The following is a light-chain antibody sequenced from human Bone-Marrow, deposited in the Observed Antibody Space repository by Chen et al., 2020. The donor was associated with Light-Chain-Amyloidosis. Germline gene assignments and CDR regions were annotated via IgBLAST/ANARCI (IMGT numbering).Light chain of an antibody. J-gene: IGLJ2*01. V-gene: IGLV3-25*03. Sequence: SYELTPPPSVSVSPVQTARITCSGDDLPTKYAYWYQQKPGQAPVLVIHRDTERPSGISERFSGSSSGTTDTLTISGVQAEDEADYHCQSADSSGTYEVIFGGGTKLTVL. CDR2: RDT. CDR1: DLPTKY. CDR3: QSADSSGTYEVI.